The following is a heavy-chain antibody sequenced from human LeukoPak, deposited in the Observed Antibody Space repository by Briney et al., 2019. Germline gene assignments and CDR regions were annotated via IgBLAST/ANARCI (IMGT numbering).Heavy chain of an antibody. J-gene: IGHJ5*02. CDR1: GGSISSYY. CDR2: IYYSGST. CDR3: ARLKGSGSYGDWFDP. Sequence: SETLSLTCTVSGGSISSYYWSWIRQPPGKGLEWIGYIYYSGSTNYNPPLKSGVTISVDTSKNQFSLKLSSVTAADTAVYYCARLKGSGSYGDWFDPWGQGTLVTVSS. V-gene: IGHV4-59*01. D-gene: IGHD3-10*01.